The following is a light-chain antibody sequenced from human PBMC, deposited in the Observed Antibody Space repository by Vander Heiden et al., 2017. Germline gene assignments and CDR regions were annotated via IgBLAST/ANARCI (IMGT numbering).Light chain of an antibody. CDR2: LGS. CDR1: QSFLHSYGYYY. Sequence: DTVMTQSPLSLPVTPGEPAPISSSSSQSFLHSYGYYYWDWYLQKPGQSPLLLTYLGSNRASGVPDRCSGSGSGTDFTLKSSRVEADDVGVYYCMQALHPPSTFGQGTRLEIK. CDR3: MQALHPPST. V-gene: IGKV2-28*01. J-gene: IGKJ5*01.